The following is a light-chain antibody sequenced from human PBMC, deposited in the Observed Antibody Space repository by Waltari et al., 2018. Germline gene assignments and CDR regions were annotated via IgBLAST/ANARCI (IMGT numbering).Light chain of an antibody. CDR1: QSVSSTY. Sequence: EIILTQSPGTLSLSPGERATLSCRASQSVSSTYVGWYQQKSGQAPRLVIYGGSSRATGIPDRFSGSASGTDFTLTISSLQPEDVATYYCQKYNSAPWTFGQGTKVEIK. J-gene: IGKJ1*01. CDR2: GGS. V-gene: IGKV3-20*01. CDR3: QKYNSAPWT.